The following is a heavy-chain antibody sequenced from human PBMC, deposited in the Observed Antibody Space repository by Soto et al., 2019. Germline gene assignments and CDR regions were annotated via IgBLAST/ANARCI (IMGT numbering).Heavy chain of an antibody. D-gene: IGHD3-10*01. CDR3: ARHPYGSGSYIPFSSPHFDY. CDR2: IYPGDSDT. CDR1: GYSFTSYW. Sequence: PGESLKISCKGSGYSFTSYWIGWVRQMPGKGLEWMGIIYPGDSDTRYSPSFQGQVTISADKSISTAYLQWSSLKASDTAMYYCARHPYGSGSYIPFSSPHFDYWGQGTLVTVSS. V-gene: IGHV5-51*01. J-gene: IGHJ4*02.